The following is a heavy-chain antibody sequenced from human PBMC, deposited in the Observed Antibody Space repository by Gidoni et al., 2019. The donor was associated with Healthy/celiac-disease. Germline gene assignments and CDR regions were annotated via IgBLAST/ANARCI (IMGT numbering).Heavy chain of an antibody. CDR2: IKQDGSEK. J-gene: IGHJ5*02. CDR1: GFTFRSYW. V-gene: IGHV3-7*03. D-gene: IGHD2-2*01. CDR3: ARDVVVVPAAIPRFDP. Sequence: EVQLVQSGGGLVQPGGSLRLSCAASGFTFRSYWMSWVRQAPGKGLEWVANIKQDGSEKYYVDSVKGRFTISRDNAKNSLYLQMNSLRAEDTAVYYCARDVVVVPAAIPRFDPWGQGTLVTVSS.